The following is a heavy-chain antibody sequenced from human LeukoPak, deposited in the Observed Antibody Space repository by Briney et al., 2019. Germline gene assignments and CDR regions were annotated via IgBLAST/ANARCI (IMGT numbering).Heavy chain of an antibody. CDR1: DGSITNSY. CDR2: IYTTGST. D-gene: IGHD2-15*01. Sequence: SETLSLTCTVSDGSITNSYWSWIRQPAGKGLEWIGRIYTTGSTNYNPSLNSRVTMSVDTSKNQFSLKLNSVTAADTAVYYCARGPRATATQAFDIWGQGIMVTVSS. V-gene: IGHV4-4*07. J-gene: IGHJ3*02. CDR3: ARGPRATATQAFDI.